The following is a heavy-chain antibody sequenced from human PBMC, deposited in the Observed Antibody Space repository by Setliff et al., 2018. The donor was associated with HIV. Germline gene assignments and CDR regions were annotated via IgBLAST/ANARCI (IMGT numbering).Heavy chain of an antibody. V-gene: IGHV3-48*04. Sequence: GGSLRLSCAASGFTFTRDAMHWIRQAPGKGLEWVSYISSSGSTIYYADSVKGRFTISRDNAKNSLYLQMNSLRADDTAVYFCARPTNIDTLYYGSQTFYMYYYGLDVWGQGTTVTVSS. CDR2: ISSSGSTI. CDR3: ARPTNIDTLYYGSQTFYMYYYGLDV. J-gene: IGHJ6*02. D-gene: IGHD1-26*01. CDR1: GFTFTRDA.